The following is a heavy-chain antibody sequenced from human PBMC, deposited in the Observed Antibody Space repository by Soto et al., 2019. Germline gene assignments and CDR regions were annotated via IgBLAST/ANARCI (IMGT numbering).Heavy chain of an antibody. CDR2: INSDGSST. J-gene: IGHJ6*03. CDR3: ARDHSSSWYIYYYYYMDV. Sequence: VQLVESGGGLVQPGGSLRLSCAASGFTFSSYWMHWVRQAPGKGLVWVSRINSDGSSTSYADSVKGRFTISRDNAKNTLYLQMNSLRAEDTAVYYCARDHSSSWYIYYYYYMDVWGKGTTVTVSS. CDR1: GFTFSSYW. D-gene: IGHD6-13*01. V-gene: IGHV3-74*01.